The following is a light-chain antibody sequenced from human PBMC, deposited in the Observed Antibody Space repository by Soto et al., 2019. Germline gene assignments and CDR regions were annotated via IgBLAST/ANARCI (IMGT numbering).Light chain of an antibody. CDR2: DAS. CDR1: QSVSSY. Sequence: EIVLTQSPATLSLSPGERATLSCRASQSVSSYLAWYQQKPGQAPRLLIYDASNRATGIPARFSGSVSGTDFTLTIGGLEPEDFAVYYCQQRSSSITFGQGNDWRL. J-gene: IGKJ5*01. CDR3: QQRSSSIT. V-gene: IGKV3-11*01.